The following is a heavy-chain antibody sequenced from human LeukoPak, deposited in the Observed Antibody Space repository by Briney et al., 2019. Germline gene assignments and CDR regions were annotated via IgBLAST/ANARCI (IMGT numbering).Heavy chain of an antibody. J-gene: IGHJ4*02. Sequence: PGGSLRLSCSASGFIFSDYAMHWVRQAPGKGLEYVSIISSNGGNAYYADPVKGRFTISRDNSKNTVHLQMNSLRAEDTAVYYCARSYRSGWYYFDYWGQGTLVTVSS. V-gene: IGHV3-64*04. D-gene: IGHD6-19*01. CDR2: ISSNGGNA. CDR3: ARSYRSGWYYFDY. CDR1: GFIFSDYA.